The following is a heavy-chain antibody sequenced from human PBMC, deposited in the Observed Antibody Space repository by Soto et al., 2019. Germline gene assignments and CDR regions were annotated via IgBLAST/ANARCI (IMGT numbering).Heavy chain of an antibody. CDR2: INHSGST. V-gene: IGHV4-34*01. CDR1: GGSFSGYY. CDR3: ARVLNYYDSSGTPNYYYGMDV. J-gene: IGHJ6*02. D-gene: IGHD3-22*01. Sequence: TSETLSLTCAVYGGSFSGYYWSWIRQPPGKGLEWIGEINHSGSTNYNPSLKSRVTISVDTSKNQFSLKLSSVTAADTAVYYCARVLNYYDSSGTPNYYYGMDVWGQGTTVTVSS.